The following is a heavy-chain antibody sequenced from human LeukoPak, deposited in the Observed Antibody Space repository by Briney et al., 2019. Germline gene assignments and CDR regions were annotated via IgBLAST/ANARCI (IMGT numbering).Heavy chain of an antibody. D-gene: IGHD3-22*01. CDR3: ARDLGYDSSGYYHYFDN. CDR1: GFTFSTYS. J-gene: IGHJ4*02. Sequence: PGGSLRLSCAASGFTFSTYSMNWVRQAPGKGLEWVSSVSSGSDYIYYADSMKGRFTISRDNAKNSLYLQMNSLRAEDTAVYYCARDLGYDSSGYYHYFDNWGQGTLVTVSS. CDR2: VSSGSDYI. V-gene: IGHV3-21*01.